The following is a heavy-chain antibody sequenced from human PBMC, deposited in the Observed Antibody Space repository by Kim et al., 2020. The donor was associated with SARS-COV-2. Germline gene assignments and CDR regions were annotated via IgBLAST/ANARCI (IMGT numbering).Heavy chain of an antibody. D-gene: IGHD6-19*01. CDR2: IYTSGST. V-gene: IGHV4-61*02. Sequence: SETLSLTCTVSGGSISSGSYYWSWIRQPAGKGLEWIGRIYTSGSTNYNPSLKSRVTISVDTSKNQFSLKLSSVTAADTAVYYCARWGGQWLSFFDYWGQGTLVTVSS. CDR1: GGSISSGSYY. J-gene: IGHJ4*02. CDR3: ARWGGQWLSFFDY.